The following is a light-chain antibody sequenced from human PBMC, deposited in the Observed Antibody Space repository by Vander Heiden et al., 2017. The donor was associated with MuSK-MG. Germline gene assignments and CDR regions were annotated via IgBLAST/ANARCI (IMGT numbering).Light chain of an antibody. CDR1: SSDVGGYYY. V-gene: IGLV2-14*01. CDR3: SSYTSISIPFV. J-gene: IGLJ1*01. Sequence: QSALTPPAPVSGSPGPSITISCTGTSSDVGGYYYVCSYQQHPVKAPTLMIYEVSNRPSGGSNRFSGSKSGNTASLTISGLQADDEADYYCSSYTSISIPFVFGTGTKFTVL. CDR2: EVS.